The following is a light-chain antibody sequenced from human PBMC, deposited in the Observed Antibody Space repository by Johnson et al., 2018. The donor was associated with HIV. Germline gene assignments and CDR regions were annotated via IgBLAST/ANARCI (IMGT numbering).Light chain of an antibody. J-gene: IGLJ1*01. CDR2: EKN. CDR3: AAWASGLGAHYV. Sequence: HSVLTQPPSVSAAPGQKVTISCSGSTYNIGNNYVSWYQQLPGTAPKLLIYEKNKRPSGIPDRFSASKSGTSATLDITGLQTGDEADYYCAAWASGLGAHYVFGTGTKVTVL. CDR1: TYNIGNNY. V-gene: IGLV1-51*02.